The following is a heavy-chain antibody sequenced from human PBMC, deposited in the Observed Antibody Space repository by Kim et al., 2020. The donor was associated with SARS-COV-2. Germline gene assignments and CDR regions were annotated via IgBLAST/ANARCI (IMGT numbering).Heavy chain of an antibody. V-gene: IGHV3-74*01. J-gene: IGHJ1*01. D-gene: IGHD2-21*02. Sequence: GGSLRLSCAASGFTFSGYWMHWVRQVPGKGLEWVSRINPDGSATTYADSVQGRFTISRDNAKNTLYLYMNSLTGDDMAVYYCTRGGADGGYSTSGCCGQG. CDR2: INPDGSAT. CDR3: TRGGADGGYSTSGC. CDR1: GFTFSGYW.